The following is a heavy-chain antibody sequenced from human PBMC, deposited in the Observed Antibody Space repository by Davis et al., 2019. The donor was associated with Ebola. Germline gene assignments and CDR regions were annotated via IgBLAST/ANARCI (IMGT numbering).Heavy chain of an antibody. D-gene: IGHD3-22*01. CDR2: ITHGGST. CDR3: ARVGLGGYYSKRYYFDY. J-gene: IGHJ4*02. CDR1: GWSFSGHY. V-gene: IGHV4-34*01. Sequence: SETLSLTCTVSGWSFSGHYWSWIRQPPGKGLKWTGEITHGGSTNYNPSLNSQDTTSVDTAKNQFSLRLTSVTAADTAVYYCARVGLGGYYSKRYYFDYWGQGSLVTVS.